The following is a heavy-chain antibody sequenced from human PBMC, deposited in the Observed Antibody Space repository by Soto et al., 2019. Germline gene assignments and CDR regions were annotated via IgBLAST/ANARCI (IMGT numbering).Heavy chain of an antibody. V-gene: IGHV1-69*13. D-gene: IGHD1-1*01. CDR3: AAGGKNGYIK. CDR2: IIPILGTT. J-gene: IGHJ4*02. Sequence: APVKVSCKASRXTFDSYAMTWVRLAPGQGPEWMGGIIPILGTTKYAQKFQGRVTMTADESTSTVYMELSSLRSEDGAVYYCAAGGKNGYIKWGQGTQVTVSS. CDR1: RXTFDSYA.